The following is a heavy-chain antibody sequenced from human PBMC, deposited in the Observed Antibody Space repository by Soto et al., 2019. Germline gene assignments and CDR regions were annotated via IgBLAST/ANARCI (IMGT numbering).Heavy chain of an antibody. Sequence: GGSLRLSCAASGFTFSSYGMHWVRQAPGKGLEWVAVIWYDGSNKYYADSVKGRFTISRDNSKNTLYLQMNSLRAEDTAVYYCARGPDYDFWSGIPSVWWGQGTLVIVSS. V-gene: IGHV3-33*01. CDR3: ARGPDYDFWSGIPSVW. J-gene: IGHJ4*02. CDR2: IWYDGSNK. CDR1: GFTFSSYG. D-gene: IGHD3-3*01.